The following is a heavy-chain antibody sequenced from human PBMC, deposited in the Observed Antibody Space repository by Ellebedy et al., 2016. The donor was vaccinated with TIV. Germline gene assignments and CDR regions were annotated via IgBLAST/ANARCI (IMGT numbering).Heavy chain of an antibody. CDR1: GYTFNKYG. CDR2: ISAYNGNT. J-gene: IGHJ2*01. V-gene: IGHV1-18*01. CDR3: VRASRSDWGNFDL. D-gene: IGHD6-19*01. Sequence: ASVKVSCKASGYTFNKYGITWVRQAPGQGLEWMGWISAYNGNTNYARKLQGRVTMATEISTTTAYMEMRSLRSDDTAVYYCVRASRSDWGNFDLWGRGTLVTVSS.